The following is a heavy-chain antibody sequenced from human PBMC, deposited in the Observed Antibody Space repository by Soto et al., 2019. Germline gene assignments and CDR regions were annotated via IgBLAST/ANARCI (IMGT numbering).Heavy chain of an antibody. V-gene: IGHV4-59*01. CDR1: GGSISRYY. CDR2: IYYSGST. D-gene: IGHD3-10*01. Sequence: SETLSLTCTVSGGSISRYYWSWIRQPPGKGLEWIGYIYYSGSTNYNPSLKSRVTISVDTSKNQFSLKLSSVTAADTAVYYCARVKDGSGSYYTPWEKDYYYGMDVWGQGTTVTVS. J-gene: IGHJ6*02. CDR3: ARVKDGSGSYYTPWEKDYYYGMDV.